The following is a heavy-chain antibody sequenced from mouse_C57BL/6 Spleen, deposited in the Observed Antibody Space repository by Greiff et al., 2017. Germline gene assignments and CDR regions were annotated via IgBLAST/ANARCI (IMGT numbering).Heavy chain of an antibody. Sequence: QVQLQQSGPELVKPGASVKISCKASGYAFSSSWMNWVKQRPGKGLEWIGRIYPGDGDTNYNGKFKGKATLTADKSSSTAYMQLSSLTSEDSAVYFCARSGEYYFDYWGQGTTHTVSS. J-gene: IGHJ2*01. CDR1: GYAFSSSW. D-gene: IGHD3-1*01. CDR3: ARSGEYYFDY. CDR2: IYPGDGDT. V-gene: IGHV1-82*01.